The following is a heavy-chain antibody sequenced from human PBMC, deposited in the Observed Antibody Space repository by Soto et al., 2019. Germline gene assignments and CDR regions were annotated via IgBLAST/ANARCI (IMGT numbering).Heavy chain of an antibody. CDR1: GGSFSGYY. CDR3: ARGQVRYSSRRYYYYYGMDV. D-gene: IGHD6-13*01. CDR2: INHSGST. J-gene: IGHJ6*02. Sequence: SSETLSLTCAVYGGSFSGYYWSWIRQPPGKGLEWIGEINHSGSTNYNPSLKSRVTISVDTSKNQFSLKLSSVTSADTAVYYCARGQVRYSSRRYYYYYGMDVCGQGTTVTVYS. V-gene: IGHV4-34*01.